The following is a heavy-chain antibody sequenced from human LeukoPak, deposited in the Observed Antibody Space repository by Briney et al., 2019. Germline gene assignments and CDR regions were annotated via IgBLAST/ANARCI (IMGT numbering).Heavy chain of an antibody. CDR2: ISGSGGST. CDR1: GFTFSSHA. J-gene: IGHJ4*02. Sequence: GGSLRLSCAASGFTFSSHALSWVRQAPRKGLEWVSAISGSGGSTYYADSVKGRFTISRDNSKNTQYLQMNSLRAEDTAVYYCAKVGYCSGGNCYRTFDFWGQGTLVTVSS. V-gene: IGHV3-23*01. CDR3: AKVGYCSGGNCYRTFDF. D-gene: IGHD2-15*01.